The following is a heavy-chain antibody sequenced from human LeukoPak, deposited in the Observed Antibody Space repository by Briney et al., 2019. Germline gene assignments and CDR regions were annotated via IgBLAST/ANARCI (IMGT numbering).Heavy chain of an antibody. CDR1: GGSVNGYY. CDR3: ARDHLGYCSGGSCWPDAFDI. J-gene: IGHJ3*02. D-gene: IGHD2-15*01. V-gene: IGHV4-59*02. CDR2: IFYSGST. Sequence: SETLSLTCKVSGGSVNGYYWSWIRQPPGKGLEWIGYIFYSGSTKYNPSLKSRVTISVDTSKNQFSLKLSSVTAADTAVYYCARDHLGYCSGGSCWPDAFDIWGQGTVVTVSS.